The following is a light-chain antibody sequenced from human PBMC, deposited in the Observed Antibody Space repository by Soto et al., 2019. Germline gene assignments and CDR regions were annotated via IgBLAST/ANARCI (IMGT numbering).Light chain of an antibody. CDR3: KQRSVWVT. CDR2: DAS. CDR1: QSVSTY. J-gene: IGKJ4*01. V-gene: IGKV3-11*01. Sequence: EIVLTQSPATLSLSPGERATLSCRASQSVSTYLAWYQQKPGQAPRLLIYDASSRAAGVPARFSGSGFGTDFTLTISTLEPEDSAVYFCKQRSVWVTFGGGTKVEIK.